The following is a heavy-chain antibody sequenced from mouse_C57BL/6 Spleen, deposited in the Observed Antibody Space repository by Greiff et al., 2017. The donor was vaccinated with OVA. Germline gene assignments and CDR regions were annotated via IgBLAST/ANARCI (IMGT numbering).Heavy chain of an antibody. CDR2: ISSGSSTI. CDR3: ARQGSHAMDY. V-gene: IGHV5-17*01. J-gene: IGHJ4*01. CDR1: GFTFSAYG. Sequence: EVMLVESGGGLVKPGGSLKLSCAASGFTFSAYGMHWVRQAPEKGLEWVAYISSGSSTIYYADTKKGRFTITRDNAKNTLFRQMTSLGSEDTAMYYCARQGSHAMDYWGQGTSVTVSS.